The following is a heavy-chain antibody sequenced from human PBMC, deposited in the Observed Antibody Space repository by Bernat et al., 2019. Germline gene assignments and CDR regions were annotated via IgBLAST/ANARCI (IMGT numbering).Heavy chain of an antibody. J-gene: IGHJ6*02. V-gene: IGHV3-23*01. CDR1: GFTFSSYA. CDR3: AKGGSGWYVSGMDV. D-gene: IGHD6-19*01. CDR2: ISGSGGST. Sequence: EVQLLESGGGLVQPGGSLRLSCAASGFTFSSYAMSWVRQAPGKGLEWVSVISGSGGSTYYADSVKGRFTISRDNSKNTLSLQMNSLRAEVTAVYYCAKGGSGWYVSGMDVWGQGTTVTVSS.